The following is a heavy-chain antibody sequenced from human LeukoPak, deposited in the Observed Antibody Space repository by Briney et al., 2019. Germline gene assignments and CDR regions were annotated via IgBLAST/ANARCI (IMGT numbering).Heavy chain of an antibody. CDR2: ITPFNGNT. D-gene: IGHD1-26*01. Sequence: GASVKVSCKASGYTFTYRYLHWVRHAPGQALEWMGWITPFNGNTNYAQKFQDRVTITRDRSMSTAYMELSSLRSEDTAMYYCAVGVGATGHYDYWGQGTLVTVSS. CDR1: GYTFTYRY. V-gene: IGHV1-45*02. J-gene: IGHJ4*02. CDR3: AVGVGATGHYDY.